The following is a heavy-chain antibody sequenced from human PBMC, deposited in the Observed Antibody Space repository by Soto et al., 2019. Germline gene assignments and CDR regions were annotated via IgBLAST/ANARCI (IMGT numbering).Heavy chain of an antibody. V-gene: IGHV1-69*02. CDR3: ARTTNRRHYRYYYGMDV. J-gene: IGHJ6*02. D-gene: IGHD1-1*01. CDR1: GGTFSSYT. CDR2: IIPILGIA. Sequence: QVQLVQSGAEVKKPGSSVKVSCKASGGTFSSYTISWVRQAPGQGLEWMGRIIPILGIANYAQKFQGRVTITADKSTSTAYMELSSLRSEDTAVYYCARTTNRRHYRYYYGMDVWGQGTTVTVSS.